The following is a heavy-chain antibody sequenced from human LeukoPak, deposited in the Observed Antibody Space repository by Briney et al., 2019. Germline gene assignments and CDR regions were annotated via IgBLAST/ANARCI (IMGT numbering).Heavy chain of an antibody. CDR1: GYTFTNYW. D-gene: IGHD5-18*01. Sequence: GKSRKISCKGSGYTFTNYWIGWVRQMPGKGLEWMGIIYPGDSDTRHSPSFQGQVTISADKSISTAYLQWSSLRASDTAMYYCARAPYSYGPFDYWGQGTLVTVSS. CDR2: IYPGDSDT. V-gene: IGHV5-51*01. CDR3: ARAPYSYGPFDY. J-gene: IGHJ4*02.